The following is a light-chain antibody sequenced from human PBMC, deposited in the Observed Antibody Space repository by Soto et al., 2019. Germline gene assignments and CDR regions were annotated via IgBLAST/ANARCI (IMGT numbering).Light chain of an antibody. CDR3: QQYNSYSPT. CDR2: KAS. CDR1: HSISTW. Sequence: IRITRSASTLSSSVLYIFTITCLSSHSISTWLAWYQQEPGKAPKLLIHKASSLQSGVPSRFSGSGSGTDFTLTISSLHPDDFATYYCQQYNSYSPTFGQGPKVDI. J-gene: IGKJ1*01. V-gene: IGKV1-5*03.